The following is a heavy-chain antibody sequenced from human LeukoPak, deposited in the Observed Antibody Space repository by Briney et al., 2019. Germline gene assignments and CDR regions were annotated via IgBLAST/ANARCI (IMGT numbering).Heavy chain of an antibody. J-gene: IGHJ4*02. CDR1: GFIFSTYS. D-gene: IGHD3-10*01. Sequence: PGGSLRLSCAASGFIFSTYSMNWVRQAPGKGLEWVSSISSSSSYSYYADSVRGRFTISRDNAKNSLYLQMNSLRAEDTAVYYCARLVRDYFDYWGQGTLVTVSS. V-gene: IGHV3-21*01. CDR2: ISSSSSYS. CDR3: ARLVRDYFDY.